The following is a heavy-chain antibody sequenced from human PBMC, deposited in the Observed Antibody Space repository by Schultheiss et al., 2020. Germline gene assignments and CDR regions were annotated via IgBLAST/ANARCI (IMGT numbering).Heavy chain of an antibody. D-gene: IGHD3-22*01. CDR2: IYTSGSA. J-gene: IGHJ4*02. V-gene: IGHV4-4*07. Sequence: SETLSLTCTVSGGSISSYYWNWIRQPAGKGLEWVGRIYTSGSANYNPSLKNRVSISIDTSKNQFSLNLSSVTAADTAVYYCARRGYSYDSSGYYYYFDYWGQGTLVTVSS. CDR1: GGSISSYY. CDR3: ARRGYSYDSSGYYYYFDY.